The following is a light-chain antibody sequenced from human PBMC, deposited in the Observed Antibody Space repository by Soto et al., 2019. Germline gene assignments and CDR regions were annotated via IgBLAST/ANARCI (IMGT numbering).Light chain of an antibody. Sequence: EIVMTQSPATLSVSPGERATLSCRPSQSVSILLAWYQQKPGQAPRLLIHGATTRATGIPARFSGSGSGTEFTLTISSLQSEDFAVYYCQQYNNWPPITFGQGTRLEIK. CDR2: GAT. V-gene: IGKV3-15*01. CDR3: QQYNNWPPIT. J-gene: IGKJ5*01. CDR1: QSVSIL.